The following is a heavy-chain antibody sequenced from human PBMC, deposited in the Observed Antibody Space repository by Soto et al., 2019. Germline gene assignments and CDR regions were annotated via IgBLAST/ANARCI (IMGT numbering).Heavy chain of an antibody. Sequence: SETLSVTCTVSGGSISSSSYYWGWIRQPPGKGLEWIGSMYYSGSTYYNPSLKSRVAISADTSKNQFSLKLSSVTAADTAVYYCARHSKNWNSNWLDPWGQGTLVTVSS. CDR3: ARHSKNWNSNWLDP. V-gene: IGHV4-39*01. CDR2: MYYSGST. D-gene: IGHD1-7*01. CDR1: GGSISSSSYY. J-gene: IGHJ5*02.